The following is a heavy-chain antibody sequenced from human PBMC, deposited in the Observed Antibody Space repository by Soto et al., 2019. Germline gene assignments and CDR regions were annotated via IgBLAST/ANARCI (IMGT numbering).Heavy chain of an antibody. CDR3: ARDRLYPTHYYDSSGYYYPEKVDAFDI. J-gene: IGHJ3*02. CDR1: GFTFSSYE. D-gene: IGHD3-22*01. Sequence: LRLSCAASGFTFSSYEMNWVRQAPGKGLEWVSYISSSGSTIYYADSVKGRFTISRDNAKNSLYLQMNSLRAEDTAVYYCARDRLYPTHYYDSSGYYYPEKVDAFDIWGQGTMVTVSS. V-gene: IGHV3-48*03. CDR2: ISSSGSTI.